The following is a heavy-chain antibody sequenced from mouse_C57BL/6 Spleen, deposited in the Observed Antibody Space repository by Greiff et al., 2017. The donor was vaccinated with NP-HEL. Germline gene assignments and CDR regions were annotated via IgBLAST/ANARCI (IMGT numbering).Heavy chain of an antibody. Sequence: VQLKQPGAELVRPGTSVKLSCKASGYTFTSYWMHWVKQRPGQGLEWIGVIDPSDSYTNYNQKFKGKATLTVDTSSSTAYMQLSSLTSEDSAVYYCARYRNAMDYWGQGTSVTVSS. CDR2: IDPSDSYT. CDR3: ARYRNAMDY. CDR1: GYTFTSYW. V-gene: IGHV1-59*01. J-gene: IGHJ4*01.